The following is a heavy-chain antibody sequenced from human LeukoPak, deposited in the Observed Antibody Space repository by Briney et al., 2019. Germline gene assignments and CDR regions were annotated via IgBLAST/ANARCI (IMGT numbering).Heavy chain of an antibody. J-gene: IGHJ3*02. D-gene: IGHD2-21*02. CDR1: GFTFDDYA. CDR3: AKDITLYCGGDCYSSGDAFDI. V-gene: IGHV3-9*01. Sequence: QPGGSLRLSCAASGFTFDDYAMHWVRQAPGKGLEWVSGISWNSDSIGYADSVKGRFTISRDNAKNSLYLQMNSLRAEDTALYYCAKDITLYCGGDCYSSGDAFDIWGQGTMVTVSS. CDR2: ISWNSDSI.